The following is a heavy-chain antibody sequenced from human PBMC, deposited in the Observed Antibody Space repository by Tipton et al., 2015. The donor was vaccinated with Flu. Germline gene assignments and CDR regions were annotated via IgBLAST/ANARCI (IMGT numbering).Heavy chain of an antibody. CDR1: GASISSGFYH. Sequence: TLSLTCTVSGASISSGFYHWSWFRRPAGKGLEWIGRFSIDGNTNYNPSLKSRLTIFLDTSKNLFTLSLSSVTAADTAVYYCARGRGVGHVDPWGRGIVVSVSS. CDR3: ARGRGVGHVDP. D-gene: IGHD3-16*01. V-gene: IGHV4-61*02. CDR2: FSIDGNT. J-gene: IGHJ5*02.